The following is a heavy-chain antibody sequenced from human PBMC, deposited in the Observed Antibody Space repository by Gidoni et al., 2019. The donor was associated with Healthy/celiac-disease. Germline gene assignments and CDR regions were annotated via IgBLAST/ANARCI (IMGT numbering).Heavy chain of an antibody. CDR1: GGTFSSHA. Sequence: QVQLVQSGAEVKKPGSSVKVSCKASGGTFSSHAISWVRQAPGQGLEWMGGIIPIFGTANYAQKCQGRVTITADESTSTAYMELSSLRSEDTAVYYCARLERVSRYYYYGMDVWSQGTTVTVSS. J-gene: IGHJ6*02. D-gene: IGHD1-1*01. CDR3: ARLERVSRYYYYGMDV. CDR2: IIPIFGTA. V-gene: IGHV1-69*01.